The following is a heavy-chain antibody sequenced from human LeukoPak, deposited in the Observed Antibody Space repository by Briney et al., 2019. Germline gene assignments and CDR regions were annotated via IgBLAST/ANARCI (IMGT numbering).Heavy chain of an antibody. Sequence: SETLSLTCTVSGGSISSYYWSWIRQPPGKGLEWRGYIYYSGSTNYNPSLKSRVTISVDTSKNQFSLKLSSVTAADTAVYYCARLPRGYCSGGSCHQNYFDYWGQGTLVTVSS. J-gene: IGHJ4*02. V-gene: IGHV4-59*12. CDR2: IYYSGST. CDR1: GGSISSYY. CDR3: ARLPRGYCSGGSCHQNYFDY. D-gene: IGHD2-15*01.